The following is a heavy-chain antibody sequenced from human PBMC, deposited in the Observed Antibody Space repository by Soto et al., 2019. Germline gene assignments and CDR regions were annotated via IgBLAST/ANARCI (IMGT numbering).Heavy chain of an antibody. J-gene: IGHJ4*02. CDR2: ISDGDGDT. CDR3: ARTWIRFGPNDY. D-gene: IGHD3-16*01. Sequence: EVVLLQSGGDLVQPGGSLRLSCAASGFTFSDYAMTWVRQAPGKGVEWVSDISDGDGDTHYADSVRGRFVISRDNSKKSVYLQMNSLRVEDTAIYYCARTWIRFGPNDYWGQGAPVTVSS. V-gene: IGHV3-23*01. CDR1: GFTFSDYA.